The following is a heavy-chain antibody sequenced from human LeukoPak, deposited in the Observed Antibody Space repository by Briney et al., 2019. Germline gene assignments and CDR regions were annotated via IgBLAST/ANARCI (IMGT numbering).Heavy chain of an antibody. V-gene: IGHV1-2*02. Sequence: ASVKVSCKASGYTFSAYYVHWVRQAPGQGLEWMGWISPYSGGTTYAQKSQGRVTLTSDTSISTAYLELTGLRSDDTAVYYCARVEGNAGTLDDWGQGTLVTVSS. CDR3: ARVEGNAGTLDD. J-gene: IGHJ4*02. D-gene: IGHD1-1*01. CDR1: GYTFSAYY. CDR2: ISPYSGGT.